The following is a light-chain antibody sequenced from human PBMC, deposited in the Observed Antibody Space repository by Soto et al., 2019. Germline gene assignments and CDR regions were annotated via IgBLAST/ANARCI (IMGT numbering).Light chain of an antibody. Sequence: DIQMTQSPSTLSASVGDRVAITCRASRNINNLLAWYQQKPGKAPKLLIYKASILESGVPSKFSGSGSGTEFTLTISSLQPDDFATYYCQRYYSFPLTFGGGTKVEIK. CDR3: QRYYSFPLT. CDR1: RNINNL. V-gene: IGKV1-5*03. J-gene: IGKJ4*01. CDR2: KAS.